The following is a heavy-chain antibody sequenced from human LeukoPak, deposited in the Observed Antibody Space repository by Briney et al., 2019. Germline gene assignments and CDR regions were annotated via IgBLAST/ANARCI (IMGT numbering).Heavy chain of an antibody. D-gene: IGHD6-13*01. CDR3: ASIIAAAGKGYFLDY. CDR1: GGSISSSSYY. J-gene: IGHJ4*02. Sequence: SETLSLICTVSGGSISSSSYYWGWIRQPPGKGLEWIGSIYYSGSTYYNPSLKSRVTISVDTSKNQFSLKLSSVTAADTAVYYCASIIAAAGKGYFLDYWGQGTLVTVSS. CDR2: IYYSGST. V-gene: IGHV4-39*01.